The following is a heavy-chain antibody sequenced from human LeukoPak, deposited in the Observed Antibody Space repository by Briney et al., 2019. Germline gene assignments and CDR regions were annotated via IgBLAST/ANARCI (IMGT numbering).Heavy chain of an antibody. Sequence: SETLSFICTVSGGSITSDYWSWVRRPPGKGLEWIGHSSYSGSTKYNPSIKSPVATSIGTSKKQFSLHQSSVTAADTAEYNCARDLLPHCSNGVCPIIDLWGKRTTVVASS. CDR2: SSYSGST. V-gene: IGHV4-59*01. D-gene: IGHD2-8*01. CDR3: ARDLLPHCSNGVCPIIDL. CDR1: GGSITSDY. J-gene: IGHJ6*04.